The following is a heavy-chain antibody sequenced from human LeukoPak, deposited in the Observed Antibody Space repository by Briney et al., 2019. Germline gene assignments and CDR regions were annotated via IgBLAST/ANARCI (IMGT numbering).Heavy chain of an antibody. CDR1: GYTFTGYY. J-gene: IGHJ2*01. V-gene: IGHV1-2*02. CDR3: ARGPGVYVFWSGLENFDL. D-gene: IGHD3-3*01. Sequence: GASVKVSCKASGYTFTGYYMHWVRQAPGQGLEWMGWINPNSGGTNYAQKFQGRVTMTRDTSISTAYMELRSLRSDDTAVYYCARGPGVYVFWSGLENFDLGGRGPLVTVSS. CDR2: INPNSGGT.